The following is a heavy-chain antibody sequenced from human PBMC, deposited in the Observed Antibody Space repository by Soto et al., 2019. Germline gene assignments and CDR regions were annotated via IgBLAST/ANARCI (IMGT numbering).Heavy chain of an antibody. CDR2: INPNSGGT. Sequence: ASVKVSCKAAGYTFTDSYIHWVRQAPGQGLEWMGWINPNSGGTNYAQKFQGRVTMPRDTSISTAYMELSRLISDDTAVYYCALADLRVVGSFDSWGQGPLVTLFS. CDR1: GYTFTDSY. D-gene: IGHD2-15*01. J-gene: IGHJ5*01. V-gene: IGHV1-2*02. CDR3: ALADLRVVGSFDS.